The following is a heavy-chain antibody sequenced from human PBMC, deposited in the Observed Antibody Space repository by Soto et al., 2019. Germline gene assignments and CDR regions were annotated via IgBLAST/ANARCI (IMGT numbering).Heavy chain of an antibody. D-gene: IGHD5-12*01. CDR3: ARGGTAWIVDRYFDY. V-gene: IGHV3-53*01. J-gene: IGHJ4*01. Sequence: GGALRLSCAACGFTVSSNYISWVRQAPWKGLEWVSVIYSGGITYYADSVKGRFTISRDNSKKTLYLQMNSLRAEDTAGYYCARGGTAWIVDRYFDYWGHRTL. CDR1: GFTVSSNY. CDR2: IYSGGIT.